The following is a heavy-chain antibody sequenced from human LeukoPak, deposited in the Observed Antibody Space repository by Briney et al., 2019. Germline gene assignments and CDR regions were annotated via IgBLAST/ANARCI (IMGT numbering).Heavy chain of an antibody. D-gene: IGHD3-22*01. CDR2: INSDGINT. CDR1: GFTFSDYS. Sequence: GGSLRLSCTASGFTFSDYSMNWVRQAPGKGLVWVSRINSDGINTSYADSVKGRFTISRDNAKNTLNLQMNSLRAEDTAVYYCARDLGQYYDTSDNWFDPWGQGTLVTVSS. V-gene: IGHV3-74*01. CDR3: ARDLGQYYDTSDNWFDP. J-gene: IGHJ5*02.